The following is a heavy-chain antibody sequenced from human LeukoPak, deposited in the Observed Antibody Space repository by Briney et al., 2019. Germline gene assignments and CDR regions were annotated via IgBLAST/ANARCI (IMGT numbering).Heavy chain of an antibody. CDR1: GGSISSYY. D-gene: IGHD1-1*01. V-gene: IGHV4-59*01. CDR2: IYYSGST. Sequence: SETLSLTCTVSGGSISSYYCSWIRQPPGRWLEWIGYIYYSGSTNYNPSLKSRVTISVDTSKNQFSLKLSSVTAADTAVYYCARDDNLGFDYWGQGTLVTVSS. J-gene: IGHJ4*02. CDR3: ARDDNLGFDY.